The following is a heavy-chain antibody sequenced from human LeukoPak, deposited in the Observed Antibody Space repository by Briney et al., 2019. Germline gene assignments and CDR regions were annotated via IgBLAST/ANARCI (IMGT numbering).Heavy chain of an antibody. CDR1: GFTFSSYW. Sequence: GGSLRLSCAASGFTFSSYWMHWVRQAPGKGLEWVANIKQDGSEKYYVDSVKGRFTISGDNAKNSLYLQMDSLRAEDTAVYYCARDGTPIHGSGWVYMDVWGKGTTVTISS. V-gene: IGHV3-7*01. D-gene: IGHD6-25*01. CDR3: ARDGTPIHGSGWVYMDV. J-gene: IGHJ6*04. CDR2: IKQDGSEK.